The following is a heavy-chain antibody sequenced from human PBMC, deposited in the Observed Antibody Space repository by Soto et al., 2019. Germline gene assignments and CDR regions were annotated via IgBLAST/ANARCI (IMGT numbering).Heavy chain of an antibody. D-gene: IGHD3-3*01. CDR3: VRGGYDSQGDAFDS. CDR1: GYTFTSYG. V-gene: IGHV1-18*04. CDR2: ISAYNGNT. Sequence: ASVKVSCPAAGYTFTSYGISWVRQPPGQGLGWMGWISAYNGNTNYAQKLQGRVTMTTDTSTSTAYMELGSLRSDDTAVYYWVRGGYDSQGDAFDSWGQGTSVTVAS. J-gene: IGHJ3*02.